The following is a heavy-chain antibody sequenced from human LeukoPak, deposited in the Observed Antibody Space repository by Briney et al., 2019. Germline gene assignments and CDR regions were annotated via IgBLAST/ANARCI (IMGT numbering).Heavy chain of an antibody. D-gene: IGHD4-17*01. CDR2: INHSGST. CDR1: GGSFSGYY. V-gene: IGHV4-34*01. CDR3: ARAVSNDYAAH. J-gene: IGHJ4*02. Sequence: SETLSLTCAVYGGSFSGYYWSWIRQPPGKGLEWIGEINHSGSTNYNPSLKSRVTISVDTSKNQFSLKLSSVTAADTAVYYCARAVSNDYAAHWGQGTLVTVSS.